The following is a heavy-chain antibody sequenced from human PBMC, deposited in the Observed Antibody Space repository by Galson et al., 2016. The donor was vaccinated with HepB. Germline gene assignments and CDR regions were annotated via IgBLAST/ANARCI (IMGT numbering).Heavy chain of an antibody. J-gene: IGHJ4*02. CDR1: GDSVSSNSAG. D-gene: IGHD7-27*01. V-gene: IGHV6-1*01. Sequence: ISGDSVSSNSAGWYWIRQSPSRGLEWLGRTYYRSKWHFDYAESVKSRITINPDTAKNQFSLQLNSVTPEDTAIYYCARSYLLGRGFGSWGQGTLVTVSS. CDR3: ARSYLLGRGFGS. CDR2: TYYRSKWHF.